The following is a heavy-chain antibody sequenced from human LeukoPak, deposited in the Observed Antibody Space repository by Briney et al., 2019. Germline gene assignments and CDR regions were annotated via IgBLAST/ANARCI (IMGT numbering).Heavy chain of an antibody. J-gene: IGHJ4*02. CDR1: GYSFSSYS. D-gene: IGHD3-3*01. V-gene: IGHV5-51*01. CDR3: ARQYYDFWSGYPRQTYYFDY. CDR2: IYPDVSNT. Sequence: GESLKISCKGPGYSFSSYSIGWVRQMPGKGLEWMGIIYPDVSNTRYNPSFQGQVTISADKSFSTAYLQWSSLKASDTAMYYCARQYYDFWSGYPRQTYYFDYWGQGTLVTVSS.